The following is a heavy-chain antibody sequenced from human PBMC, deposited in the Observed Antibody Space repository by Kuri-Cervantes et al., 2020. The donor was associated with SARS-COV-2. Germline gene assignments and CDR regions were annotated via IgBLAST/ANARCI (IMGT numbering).Heavy chain of an antibody. V-gene: IGHV3-33*01. D-gene: IGHD3-22*01. J-gene: IGHJ4*02. CDR3: ARGHDRRVYFSTPAPYYFDF. Sequence: GESLKISCAASGFTFSSYGMHWVRQAPGKGLEWVAVIWYDGSNKYYADSVKGRFTISRDNSKNTVFLRMDSLRAEDTAVYYCARGHDRRVYFSTPAPYYFDFWGQGILVTVSS. CDR2: IWYDGSNK. CDR1: GFTFSSYG.